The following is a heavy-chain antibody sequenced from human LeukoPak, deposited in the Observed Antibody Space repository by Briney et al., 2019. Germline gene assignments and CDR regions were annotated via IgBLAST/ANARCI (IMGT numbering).Heavy chain of an antibody. D-gene: IGHD4-11*01. V-gene: IGHV3-30*02. CDR1: GFTFSSYG. Sequence: GGSLRPSCAASGFTFSSYGMHWVRQAPGKGLEWVAFIRYDGSNKYYADSVKGRFTISRDNSKNTLYLQMNSLRAEDTAVYYCAKEGFSTVTNHPPNWFDPWGQGTLVTVSS. CDR3: AKEGFSTVTNHPPNWFDP. J-gene: IGHJ5*02. CDR2: IRYDGSNK.